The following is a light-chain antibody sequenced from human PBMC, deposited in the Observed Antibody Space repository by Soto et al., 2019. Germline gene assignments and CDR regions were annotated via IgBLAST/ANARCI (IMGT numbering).Light chain of an antibody. V-gene: IGKV1-5*03. J-gene: IGKJ2*01. Sequence: DIQMTQSPSTLSASVGDRVTITCRASHGIGDSLAWFQQKLGKAPKLLIYKASILETGVPSRFSGSGPGTEFTLTIDSLQPDDFATYFCQYYDTYSYDFGQGTKLEIK. CDR1: HGIGDS. CDR2: KAS. CDR3: QYYDTYSYD.